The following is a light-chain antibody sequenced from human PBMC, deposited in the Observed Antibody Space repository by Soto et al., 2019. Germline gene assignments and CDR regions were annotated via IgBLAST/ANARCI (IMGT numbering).Light chain of an antibody. CDR3: QQRSRWPLT. CDR2: DAS. Sequence: ETVLTQSPATLSLSPGERAILSCRASQSVSTYLAWYQQKPGQAPRLLISDASNRATGIPDRFSGSGSGTDFPLTISSLEPEDFAVYYCQQRSRWPLTFGGGTKVEIK. V-gene: IGKV3-11*01. CDR1: QSVSTY. J-gene: IGKJ4*01.